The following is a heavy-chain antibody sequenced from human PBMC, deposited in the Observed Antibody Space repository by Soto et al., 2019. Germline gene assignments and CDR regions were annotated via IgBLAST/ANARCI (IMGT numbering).Heavy chain of an antibody. V-gene: IGHV4-59*01. CDR3: ARDRGYYYDSSGYYYNHFDY. CDR1: GGSISSYY. J-gene: IGHJ4*02. D-gene: IGHD3-22*01. CDR2: IYYSGST. Sequence: SETLSFTCTVSGGSISSYYWSWIRQPPGKGLEWIGYIYYSGSTNYNPSLKSQVTISVDTSKNQFSLKLSSVTAADTAVYYCARDRGYYYDSSGYYYNHFDYWGQGTLVTVSS.